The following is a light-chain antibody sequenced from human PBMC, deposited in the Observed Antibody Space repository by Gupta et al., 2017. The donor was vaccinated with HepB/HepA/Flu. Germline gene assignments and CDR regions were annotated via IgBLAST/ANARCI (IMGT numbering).Light chain of an antibody. Sequence: IVMTQPPASLSVSPGERATLSCRASQSVYNSLAWYQQKPGQAPRLLIYGASTRATGIPARFSGSGSGTEFTLTISSLQSEDFAVYYCQQYNLRPLTFGGGTKVEIK. CDR3: QQYNLRPLT. J-gene: IGKJ4*01. CDR1: QSVYNS. CDR2: GAS. V-gene: IGKV3-15*01.